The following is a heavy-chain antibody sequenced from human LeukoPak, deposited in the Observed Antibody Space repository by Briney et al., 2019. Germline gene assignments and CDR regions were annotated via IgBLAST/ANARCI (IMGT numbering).Heavy chain of an antibody. CDR3: AKPGRGDVGDWYIDL. CDR1: GFTFSSYA. J-gene: IGHJ2*01. Sequence: PGGSLRLSCAASGFTFSSYAMIWVRQAPGRGLEWVSAIFGSGSTTYYADSVKGRFTISRDNSKNTLYLQMSSLRAEDTAGYYCAKPGRGDVGDWYIDLWGRGTLVTVSS. V-gene: IGHV3-23*01. D-gene: IGHD3-10*01. CDR2: IFGSGSTT.